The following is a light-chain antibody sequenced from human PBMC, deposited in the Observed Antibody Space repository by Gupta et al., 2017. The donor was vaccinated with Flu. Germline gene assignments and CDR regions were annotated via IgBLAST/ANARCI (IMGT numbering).Light chain of an antibody. J-gene: IGLJ3*02. CDR3: QSYYGAYHV. Sequence: NFMLTQPPSVSESPGKAVTISCTRSSGNIASSFVQWYQQRPGSSPTTVIFEDDQRPSGVPDRFSGSIDRSSNSASLSISGLKTEDEADYYCQSYYGAYHVFGGGTKVTVL. CDR1: SGNIASSF. CDR2: EDD. V-gene: IGLV6-57*01.